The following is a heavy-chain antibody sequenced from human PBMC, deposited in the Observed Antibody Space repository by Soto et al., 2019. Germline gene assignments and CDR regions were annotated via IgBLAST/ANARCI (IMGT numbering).Heavy chain of an antibody. V-gene: IGHV4-39*01. Sequence: SETLSLTCTVSGGSISSSSYYWGWIRQPPGKGLEWIGSIYYSGSTYYNPSLKSRVTISVDTSKNQFSLKLSSVTAADTAVYYCARRGYAMVRGVIHYYMDVWGKGTTVTVSS. CDR2: IYYSGST. D-gene: IGHD3-10*01. CDR3: ARRGYAMVRGVIHYYMDV. CDR1: GGSISSSSYY. J-gene: IGHJ6*03.